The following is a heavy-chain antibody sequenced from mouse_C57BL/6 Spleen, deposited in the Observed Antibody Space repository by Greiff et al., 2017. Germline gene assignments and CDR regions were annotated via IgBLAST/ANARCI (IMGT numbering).Heavy chain of an antibody. CDR1: GYTFTSYW. CDR2: IDPSDSYT. CDR3: ARRGGNYLAWFAY. V-gene: IGHV1-69*01. Sequence: QVQLQQPGAELVMPGASVKLSCKASGYTFTSYWMHWVKQRPGQGLEWIGEIDPSDSYTNYNQKFKGKSTLTVDKSSSTAYMQLSSLTSEDSAVYYCARRGGNYLAWFAYWGQGTLVTVSA. J-gene: IGHJ3*01. D-gene: IGHD2-1*01.